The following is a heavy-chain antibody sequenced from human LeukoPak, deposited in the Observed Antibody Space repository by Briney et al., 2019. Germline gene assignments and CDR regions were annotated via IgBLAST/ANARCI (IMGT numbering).Heavy chain of an antibody. CDR1: GFTFSSYG. D-gene: IGHD3-3*02. CDR2: IRYDGSNK. J-gene: IGHJ4*02. CDR3: ASLARDY. Sequence: GGSLRLSCAASGFTFSSYGMHWVRQAPGKGLEWVAFIRYDGSNKYYADSVKGRFTISRDNSKNTLYLQMNSLRVEDTAVYFCASLARDYWGQGTLVSVSS. V-gene: IGHV3-30*02.